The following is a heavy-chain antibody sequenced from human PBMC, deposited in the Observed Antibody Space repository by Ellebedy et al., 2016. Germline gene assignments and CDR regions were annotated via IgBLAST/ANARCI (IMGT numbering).Heavy chain of an antibody. CDR3: ARDPNSYGIPFDS. CDR1: GGSISSSNYY. D-gene: IGHD5-18*01. V-gene: IGHV4-39*07. CDR2: IYYSGST. J-gene: IGHJ4*02. Sequence: SETLSLTXTVSGGSISSSNYYWGWIRQPPGEGLEWIGSIYYSGSTYYNPSLKSRVTISVDMSKNQFSLHLDSVTAADTAVYYCARDPNSYGIPFDSWGQGRLVTVSS.